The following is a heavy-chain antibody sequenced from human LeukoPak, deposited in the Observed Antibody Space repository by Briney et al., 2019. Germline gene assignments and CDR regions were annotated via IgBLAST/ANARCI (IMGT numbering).Heavy chain of an antibody. CDR2: IYYSGNT. CDR3: ATMEATGYFDY. J-gene: IGHJ4*02. Sequence: SETLSLTCTVSGGSISSYYWSWIRQPPGKGLEWIGYIYYSGNTNYNPSLKSRVTISVDTSKNQFSLKLSSVTAADTAVYYCATMEATGYFDYWGQGTLVTVSS. CDR1: GGSISSYY. D-gene: IGHD1-26*01. V-gene: IGHV4-59*01.